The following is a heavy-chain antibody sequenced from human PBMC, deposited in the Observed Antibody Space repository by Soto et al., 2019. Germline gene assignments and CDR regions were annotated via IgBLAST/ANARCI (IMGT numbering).Heavy chain of an antibody. V-gene: IGHV1-46*01. CDR2: INPSGGST. CDR3: AAGMNDFWGSYYMDV. CDR1: GYTFTSYY. J-gene: IGHJ6*03. D-gene: IGHD3-3*01. Sequence: GASVKVSCKASGYTFTSYYMHWVRQAPGQGLEWMGIINPSGGSTSYAQKFQGRVTMTRDMSTSTAYMELSSLRSEDTAVYYCAAGMNDFWGSYYMDVWGKGTTVTVSS.